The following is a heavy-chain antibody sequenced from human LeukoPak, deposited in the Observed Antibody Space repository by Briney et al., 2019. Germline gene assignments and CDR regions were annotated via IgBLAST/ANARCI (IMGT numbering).Heavy chain of an antibody. Sequence: ASVKVSCKASGYTFTGYYMHWVRQAAGQGLEWIGWINPNSGGTNYAQKFQGRVTMTRDTSISTAHMELSRLRSDDTAVYYCARDLGTYYYDFDYWGQGTLVTVSS. CDR2: INPNSGGT. J-gene: IGHJ4*02. CDR1: GYTFTGYY. D-gene: IGHD3-10*01. V-gene: IGHV1-2*02. CDR3: ARDLGTYYYDFDY.